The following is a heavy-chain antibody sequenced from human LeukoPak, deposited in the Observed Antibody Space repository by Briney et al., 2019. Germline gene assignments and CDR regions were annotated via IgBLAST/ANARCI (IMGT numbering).Heavy chain of an antibody. J-gene: IGHJ4*02. D-gene: IGHD3-10*01. CDR3: ARVHNYYGSVN. Sequence: SETLSLTCAVYGGSFSGYYWSWIRQPPGKGLEWIGSIYYSGSTYYNPSLKSRVTISVDTSKNQFSLKLSSVTAADTAVYYCARVHNYYGSVNWGQGTLVTVSS. CDR2: IYYSGST. V-gene: IGHV4-34*01. CDR1: GGSFSGYY.